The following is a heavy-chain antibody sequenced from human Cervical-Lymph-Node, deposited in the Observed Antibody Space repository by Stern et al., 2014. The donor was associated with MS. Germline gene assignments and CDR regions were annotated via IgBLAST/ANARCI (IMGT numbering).Heavy chain of an antibody. CDR3: TKVISKYYYYYGMDV. D-gene: IGHD3-16*01. CDR1: GFTFSNYA. CDR2: ISGSGTNT. V-gene: IGHV3-23*04. Sequence: VQLVQSGGGLVQPGGSLRLSCAASGFTFSNYAMSWVRQAPGKGLEWVSGISGSGTNTYYVDSVKGRFTISRDNSKNTLYLEMNSLRPEDTAVYHCTKVISKYYYYYGMDVWGQGTTVTVSS. J-gene: IGHJ6*02.